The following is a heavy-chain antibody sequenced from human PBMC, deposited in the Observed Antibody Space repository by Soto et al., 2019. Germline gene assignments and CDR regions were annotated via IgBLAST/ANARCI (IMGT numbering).Heavy chain of an antibody. CDR3: ATIGLWFGIRDY. J-gene: IGHJ4*02. Sequence: PGGSLRLSCTASRFTFSSYIMNWVRQAPGKGLEWISTITADGGGTFYADSVKGRFTISRDNSKNMLYLQMDNLRAEDTAVYYCATIGLWFGIRDYWGQGTLVTVSS. V-gene: IGHV3-23*01. CDR2: ITADGGGT. CDR1: RFTFSSYI. D-gene: IGHD3-10*01.